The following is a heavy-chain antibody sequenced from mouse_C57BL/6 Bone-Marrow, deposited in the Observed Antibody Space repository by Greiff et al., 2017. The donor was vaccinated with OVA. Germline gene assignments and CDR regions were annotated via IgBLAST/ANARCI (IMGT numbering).Heavy chain of an antibody. CDR1: GFTFSSYA. CDR3: TRVLYRGAMDY. Sequence: EVKLMESGEGLVKPGGSLKLSCAASGFTFSSYAMSWVRQTPEKRLEWVAYISSGGDYIYYADTVKGRFTISRDNARNTLYLQMSSLKSEDTAMYYCTRVLYRGAMDYWGQGTSVTVSS. CDR2: ISSGGDYI. J-gene: IGHJ4*01. D-gene: IGHD2-14*01. V-gene: IGHV5-9-1*02.